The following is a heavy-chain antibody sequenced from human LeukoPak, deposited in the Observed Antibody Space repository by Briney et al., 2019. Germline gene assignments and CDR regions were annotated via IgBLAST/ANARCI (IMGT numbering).Heavy chain of an antibody. D-gene: IGHD6-19*01. CDR1: GGSISSSSYY. J-gene: IGHJ3*02. CDR2: IYYSGST. V-gene: IGHV4-39*01. CDR3: ATSQWLVQAFDI. Sequence: PSETLSLTCTVSGGSISSSSYYWGWIRQPPGKGLEWIGSIYYSGSTYYNPSLKSRVTISVDTSKNQFSLKLSSVTAADTAVYYCATSQWLVQAFDIWGQGTMVTVSS.